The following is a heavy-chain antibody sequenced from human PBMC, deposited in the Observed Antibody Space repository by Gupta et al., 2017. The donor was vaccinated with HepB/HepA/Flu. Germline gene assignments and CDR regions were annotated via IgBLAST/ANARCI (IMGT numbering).Heavy chain of an antibody. D-gene: IGHD6-19*01. V-gene: IGHV3-23*01. Sequence: YGDSVKGRFTIFRDNSKNTLYLQMNSLRAEDTAVYYCAKAPSIAVAGFNWFDPWGQGTLVTVSS. J-gene: IGHJ5*02. CDR3: AKAPSIAVAGFNWFDP.